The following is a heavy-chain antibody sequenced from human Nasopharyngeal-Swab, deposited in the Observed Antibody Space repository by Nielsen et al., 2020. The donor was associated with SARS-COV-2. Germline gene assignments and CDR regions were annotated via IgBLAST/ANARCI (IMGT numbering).Heavy chain of an antibody. CDR3: VKMGISAAGTPVMDV. J-gene: IGHJ6*02. D-gene: IGHD6-13*01. Sequence: GGSLRLSCAASGFTFENYAMHWVRQPPGKGLEWVSGITWNSGNKGYAESVQGRFTISRDNAKNSLYLQMNSLRAEDTALYYCVKMGISAAGTPVMDVWGQGATVTVSS. CDR1: GFTFENYA. V-gene: IGHV3-9*01. CDR2: ITWNSGNK.